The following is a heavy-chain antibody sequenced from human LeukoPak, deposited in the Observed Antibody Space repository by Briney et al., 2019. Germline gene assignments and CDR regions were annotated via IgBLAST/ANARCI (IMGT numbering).Heavy chain of an antibody. D-gene: IGHD3-3*01. J-gene: IGHJ4*02. V-gene: IGHV1-58*02. CDR2: IVAGSGNT. Sequence: GASVKVSCKASGFTFTSSAMQWVRQARGQRLEWIGWIVAGSGNTNYAQKFQERVTITRDMSTSTAYMELSSLRSEDTAVYYCAAGHDFWSGYQWGQGTLVTVSS. CDR1: GFTFTSSA. CDR3: AAGHDFWSGYQ.